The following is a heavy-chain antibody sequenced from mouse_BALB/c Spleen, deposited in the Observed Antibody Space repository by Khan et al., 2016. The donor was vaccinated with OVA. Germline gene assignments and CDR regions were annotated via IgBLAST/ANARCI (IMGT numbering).Heavy chain of an antibody. CDR1: GYSITSGYF. J-gene: IGHJ3*01. Sequence: EVQLQESGPGLVKPSQSLSLTCSVTGYSITSGYFWNWIRQFPGNKLEWMGYIRYDGNSNYNPSLKNRISITRDTSKNPFFLQLNSVTHEDTATYYCARGGSSGPAWFAYWGQGTLVTVSA. CDR2: IRYDGNS. V-gene: IGHV3-6*02. D-gene: IGHD3-1*01. CDR3: ARGGSSGPAWFAY.